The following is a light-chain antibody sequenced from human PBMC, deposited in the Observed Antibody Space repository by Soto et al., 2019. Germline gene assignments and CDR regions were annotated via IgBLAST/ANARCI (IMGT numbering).Light chain of an antibody. J-gene: IGLJ2*01. CDR2: LDSDGSH. CDR1: SGHSTYA. Sequence: QAVVTQSPSASASLGASVNLTCTLSSGHSTYAIAWHQQQPDEGPRYLMKLDSDGSHTKGAGIPDRFSGSSSGAERYLTISSLQSEDEADYYCQTWGTGTHVVFGGGTKLTVL. V-gene: IGLV4-69*01. CDR3: QTWGTGTHVV.